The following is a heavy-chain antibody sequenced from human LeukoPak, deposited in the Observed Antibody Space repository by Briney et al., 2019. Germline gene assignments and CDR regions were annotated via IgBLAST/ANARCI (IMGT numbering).Heavy chain of an antibody. J-gene: IGHJ6*03. CDR3: AKGYCSSTSCYVGYYYYYMDV. CDR1: RFTFSSYA. CDR2: ISGSGGST. Sequence: GGSLRLSCAASRFTFSSYAMSWLRQAPGKGLEWVSAISGSGGSTYYTDSVKGRFTISRDNSKNTLYLQMNSLRAEDTAVYYCAKGYCSSTSCYVGYYYYYMDVWGKGTTVTVSS. D-gene: IGHD2-2*01. V-gene: IGHV3-23*01.